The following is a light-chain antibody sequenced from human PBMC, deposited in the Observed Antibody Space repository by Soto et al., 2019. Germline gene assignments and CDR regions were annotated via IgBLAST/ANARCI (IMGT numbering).Light chain of an antibody. V-gene: IGKV1-5*01. CDR1: QSIAIW. CDR2: DAS. Sequence: DIRLTQSPSTLSAAVGDRVTITCRASQSIAIWLAWYHQKPGKAPKALIYDASRLESGVPSRFSGSGSGTEFNLTIANLQPDDFATYFCHQYNSYSWTFGQGTKVDIK. J-gene: IGKJ1*01. CDR3: HQYNSYSWT.